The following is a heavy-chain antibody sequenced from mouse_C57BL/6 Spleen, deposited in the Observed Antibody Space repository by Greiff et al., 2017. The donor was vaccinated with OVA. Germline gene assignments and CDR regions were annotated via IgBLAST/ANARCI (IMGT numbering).Heavy chain of an antibody. D-gene: IGHD2-2*01. CDR2: IYPRSGNT. J-gene: IGHJ2*01. Sequence: VQLQQSGAELARPEASVKLSCKASGYTFTSYGISWVKQRTGQGLEWIGEIYPRSGNTYYNEKFKGKATLTADKSSSTAYMELRSLTSEDSAVDFCARKGGYGYDGGSYFDYWGQGTTLTVSS. V-gene: IGHV1-81*01. CDR1: GYTFTSYG. CDR3: ARKGGYGYDGGSYFDY.